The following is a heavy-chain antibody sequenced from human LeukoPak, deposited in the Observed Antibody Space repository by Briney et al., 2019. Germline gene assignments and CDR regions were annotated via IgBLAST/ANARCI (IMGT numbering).Heavy chain of an antibody. CDR2: ISSSGANA. D-gene: IGHD1-26*01. CDR1: GFTFRDAA. J-gene: IGHJ5*02. Sequence: GGSLTLSCAASGFTFRDAAMTWVRQAPGKGLEWVSLISSSGANAYYADSVKGRFTISRDNSKNTLYLQMNNLRGEGTAEYYCAKDMELASWGQGTLVTVSS. CDR3: AKDMELAS. V-gene: IGHV3-23*01.